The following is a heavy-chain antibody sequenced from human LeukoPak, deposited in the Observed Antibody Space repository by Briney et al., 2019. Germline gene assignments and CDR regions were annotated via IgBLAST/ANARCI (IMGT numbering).Heavy chain of an antibody. CDR1: GFTFSSYG. D-gene: IGHD2-15*01. CDR2: ISYDGSNK. CDR3: AKDQRYCSGGSCYDNWFDP. Sequence: GGSLRLSCAASGFTFSSYGMHWVRQAPGKGLEWVAVISYDGSNKYYADSVKGRFTISRDNSKNTLYLQMSSLRAEDTAVYYCAKDQRYCSGGSCYDNWFDPWGQGTLVTVSS. J-gene: IGHJ5*02. V-gene: IGHV3-30*18.